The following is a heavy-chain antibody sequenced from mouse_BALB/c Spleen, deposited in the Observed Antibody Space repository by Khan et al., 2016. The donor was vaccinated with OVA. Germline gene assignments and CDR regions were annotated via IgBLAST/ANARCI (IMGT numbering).Heavy chain of an antibody. V-gene: IGHV3-2*02. CDR1: GYPITSGYA. J-gene: IGHJ2*01. CDR2: ISYSGVT. CDR3: ARENYYGYYFDY. Sequence: EVQLHESGPGLVKPSQSLSLTCTVTGYPITSGYAWNWIRQFPGNKLEWMGYISYSGVTSYTPSLKSRISITRDTSKNQFFLQLNSVTTEDTATYYCARENYYGYYFDYWGQGTTLTVSS. D-gene: IGHD1-1*01.